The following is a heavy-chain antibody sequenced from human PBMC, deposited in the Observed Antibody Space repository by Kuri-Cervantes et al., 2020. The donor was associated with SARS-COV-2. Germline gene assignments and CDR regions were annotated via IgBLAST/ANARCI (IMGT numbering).Heavy chain of an antibody. D-gene: IGHD6-19*01. Sequence: SETLSLTCAVYGGSFSGYYWSWIRQPPGKGLEWIGEINHSGSTNYNPSLKSRVTISVDTSKNQFSLKLSSVTAADTAVYYCARGVGAAVAGTLITIYYYYGMDVCGQGTTVTVSS. J-gene: IGHJ6*02. CDR2: INHSGST. V-gene: IGHV4-34*01. CDR3: ARGVGAAVAGTLITIYYYYGMDV. CDR1: GGSFSGYY.